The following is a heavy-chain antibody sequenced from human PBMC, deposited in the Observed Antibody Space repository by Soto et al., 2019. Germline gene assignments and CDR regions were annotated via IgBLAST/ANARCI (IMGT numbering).Heavy chain of an antibody. CDR2: VYYAGNT. J-gene: IGHJ5*01. D-gene: IGHD3-9*01. Sequence: QVQLQESGPGLMKPSETLTLICTISDASISNFYWSWIRQAPGKGLEWLDYVYYAGNTKYNPSLESLVTISLGTSQHQFSLKLKSVTAADTTVYYCARQIDWLGVTDSWGPGTLVIVSS. V-gene: IGHV4-59*08. CDR1: DASISNFY. CDR3: ARQIDWLGVTDS.